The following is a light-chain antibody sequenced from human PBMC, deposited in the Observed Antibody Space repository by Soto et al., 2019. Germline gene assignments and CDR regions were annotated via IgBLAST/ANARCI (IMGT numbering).Light chain of an antibody. Sequence: QSALTQPASVSGSLGQSITISCTGTSSDIGGYKYVSWYQQHPGKAPKLIIFEVSNRPSGGSDRFSGSNSGNTASLTISGLQAEDEADYYCTSYSRYRVLVFGGGTKLTVL. CDR2: EVS. J-gene: IGLJ3*02. CDR3: TSYSRYRVLV. V-gene: IGLV2-14*01. CDR1: SSDIGGYKY.